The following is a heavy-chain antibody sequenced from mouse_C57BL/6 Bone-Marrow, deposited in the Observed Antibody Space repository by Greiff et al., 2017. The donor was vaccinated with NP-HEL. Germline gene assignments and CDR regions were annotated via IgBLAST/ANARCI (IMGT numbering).Heavy chain of an antibody. V-gene: IGHV5-6*01. CDR3: ARHYYSNYFDY. CDR2: ISSGGSYT. D-gene: IGHD2-5*01. CDR1: GFTFSSYG. Sequence: DVQLVESGGDLVKPGGSLKLSCAASGFTFSSYGMSWVRRTPDKRLEWVATISSGGSYTYYPDSVKGRFTISRDNAKNTLYLQMSSLKSEDTAMYYCARHYYSNYFDYWGQGTTLTVSS. J-gene: IGHJ2*01.